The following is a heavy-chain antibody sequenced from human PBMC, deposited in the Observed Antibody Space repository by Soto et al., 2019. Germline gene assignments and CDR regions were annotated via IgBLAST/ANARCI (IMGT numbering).Heavy chain of an antibody. CDR3: ARDIGFDYVN. CDR2: IKEDGSEI. CDR1: GFNVMSYW. D-gene: IGHD3-16*01. V-gene: IGHV3-7*01. Sequence: PGGSLRLSCAVSGFNVMSYWMSWIRQAPGKGLEWVASIKEDGSEIYYLHSVRGRFSISRDSAGNALHLTMNYLSAEDTGLYFCARDIGFDYVNWGQGTLVTVSS. J-gene: IGHJ4*02.